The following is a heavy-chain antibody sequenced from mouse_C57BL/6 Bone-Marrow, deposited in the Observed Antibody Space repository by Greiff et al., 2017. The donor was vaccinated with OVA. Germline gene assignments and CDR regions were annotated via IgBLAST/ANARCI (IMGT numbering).Heavy chain of an antibody. CDR1: GYTFTSYW. D-gene: IGHD2-4*01. CDR2: IHPNSGST. J-gene: IGHJ2*01. V-gene: IGHV1-64*01. Sequence: QVQLKQPGAELVKPGASVKLSCKASGYTFTSYWMHWVKQRPGQGLEWIGMIHPNSGSTNYNEKFKSKATLTVDKSSSTAYMQLSSLTSEDSAVYYCARGGICDYDFDYWGQGTTLTVSS. CDR3: ARGGICDYDFDY.